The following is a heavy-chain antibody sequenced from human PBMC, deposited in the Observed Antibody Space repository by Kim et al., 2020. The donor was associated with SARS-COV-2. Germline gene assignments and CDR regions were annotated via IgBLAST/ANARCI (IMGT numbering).Heavy chain of an antibody. J-gene: IGHJ4*01. D-gene: IGHD3-16*01. V-gene: IGHV4-59*01. CDR1: GGSISSYY. CDR3: ARDPGGSSGDVWGLFDY. CDR2: IYYSGST. Sequence: SETLSLTCTVSGGSISSYYWSWIRQPPGKGLEWIGYIYYSGSTNYNPSLKSRVTISVDTSKNQFSLKLSSVTAADTAVYYCARDPGGSSGDVWGLFDYWG.